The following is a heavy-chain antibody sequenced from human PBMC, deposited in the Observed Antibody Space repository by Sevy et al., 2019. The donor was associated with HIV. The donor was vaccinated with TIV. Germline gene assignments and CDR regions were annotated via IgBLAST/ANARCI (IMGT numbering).Heavy chain of an antibody. J-gene: IGHJ3*02. D-gene: IGHD3-22*01. CDR2: TYYRSKWYN. V-gene: IGHV6-1*01. Sequence: SQTLSLTCAISGDSVSSNSAAWNWIRQSPSRGLEWLGRTYYRSKWYNDYAVSVKSRITINPDTSKNQFSLQLNSVTPEDTAVYYCVREAYDSSGYTDAFDIWGQGTMVTVSS. CDR1: GDSVSSNSAA. CDR3: VREAYDSSGYTDAFDI.